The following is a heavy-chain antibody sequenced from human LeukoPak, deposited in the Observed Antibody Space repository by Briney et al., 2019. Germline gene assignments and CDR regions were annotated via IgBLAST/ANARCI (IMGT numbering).Heavy chain of an antibody. V-gene: IGHV4-31*03. CDR3: AREPTGSYSFDF. J-gene: IGHJ4*02. D-gene: IGHD1-26*01. CDR2: IYNSGST. Sequence: SQTLSLTCTVSGDSISSGGYYWSWIRQHPGKGLEWIGYIYNSGSTYYNPSLKSRATISIDTSKRQFSLKLTSVTAADTAVYYCAREPTGSYSFDFWGQGTLVAVSS. CDR1: GDSISSGGYY.